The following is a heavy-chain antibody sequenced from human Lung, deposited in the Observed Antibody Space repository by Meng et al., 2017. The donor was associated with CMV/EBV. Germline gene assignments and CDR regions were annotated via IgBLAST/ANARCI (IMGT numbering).Heavy chain of an antibody. D-gene: IGHD6-13*01. V-gene: IGHV1-2*02. J-gene: IGHJ6*02. Sequence: SXXVSXXASGYTFTGYYIHWVRQAPGQGLEWMGWINPNSGGINYALKFQGRVTMTRDTSINTAYMELSRLRSDDTAVYYCSRELEQQLSGMDVWGQGPTLTVSS. CDR2: INPNSGGI. CDR3: SRELEQQLSGMDV. CDR1: GYTFTGYY.